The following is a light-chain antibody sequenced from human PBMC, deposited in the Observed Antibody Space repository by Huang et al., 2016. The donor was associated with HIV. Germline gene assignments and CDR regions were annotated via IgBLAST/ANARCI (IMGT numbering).Light chain of an antibody. CDR2: WAS. CDR3: QQYYSTPLT. CDR1: QSVLYSSNNKNY. V-gene: IGKV4-1*01. Sequence: DIVMTQSPDSLAVSLGERATINCKSGQSVLYSSNNKNYLAWYQQKPGQPPKLLIYWASTRESGVPDRFSCSGSGTYFTLTISSLQAEDVAVYYCQQYYSTPLTFGGGTKVEIK. J-gene: IGKJ4*01.